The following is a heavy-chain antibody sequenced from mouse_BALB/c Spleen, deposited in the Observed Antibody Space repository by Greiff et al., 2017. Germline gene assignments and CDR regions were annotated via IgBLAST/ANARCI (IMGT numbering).Heavy chain of an antibody. Sequence: QVQLKESGAELAKPGASVKMSCKASGYTFTSYWMHWVKQRPGQGLEWIGYINPSTGYTEYNQKFKDKATLTADKSSSTAYMQLSSLTSEDSAVYYCSRERGGTTWFAYWGQGTLVTVSA. D-gene: IGHD4-1*01. CDR3: SRERGGTTWFAY. CDR1: GYTFTSYW. V-gene: IGHV1-7*01. J-gene: IGHJ3*01. CDR2: INPSTGYT.